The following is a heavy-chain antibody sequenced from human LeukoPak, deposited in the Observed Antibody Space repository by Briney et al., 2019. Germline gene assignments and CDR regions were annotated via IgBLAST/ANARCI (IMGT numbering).Heavy chain of an antibody. CDR2: INPNSGGT. CDR1: GYTFTGYY. Sequence: ASVKVSCKASGYTFTGYYMHWVRQAPGQGLEWMGWINPNSGGTNYAQKFQGRVTMTRDTSISTAYMELSRLRSDDTAVYYCARERADHVVVPAAEFDPWGQGTLVTVSS. D-gene: IGHD2-2*01. CDR3: ARERADHVVVPAAEFDP. J-gene: IGHJ5*02. V-gene: IGHV1-2*02.